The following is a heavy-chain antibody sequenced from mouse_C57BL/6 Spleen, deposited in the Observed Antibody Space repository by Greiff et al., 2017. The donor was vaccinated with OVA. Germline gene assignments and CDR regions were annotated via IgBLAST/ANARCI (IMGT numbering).Heavy chain of an antibody. Sequence: VQLQQSGPELVKPGASVKISCKASGYSFTGYYMNWVKQSPEKSLEWIGEINPSTGGTTYNQKFQAKATLTVDKSSSTAYMQLKGLTSEDSAVYYCARGGRYRMDDWGQGTSVTVAS. CDR1: GYSFTGYY. CDR3: ARGGRYRMDD. CDR2: INPSTGGT. D-gene: IGHD2-12*01. V-gene: IGHV1-42*01. J-gene: IGHJ4*01.